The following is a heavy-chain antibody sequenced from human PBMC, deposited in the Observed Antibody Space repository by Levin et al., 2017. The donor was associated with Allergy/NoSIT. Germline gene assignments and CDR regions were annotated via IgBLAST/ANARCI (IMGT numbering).Heavy chain of an antibody. D-gene: IGHD6-13*01. CDR1: GGSISSYY. CDR3: ARGSSSCYGPYNWFDP. J-gene: IGHJ5*02. Sequence: SETLSLTCTVSGGSISSYYWSWIRQPAGKGLEWIGRIYTSGSTNYNPSLKSRVTMSVDTSKNQFSLKLSSVTAADTAVYYCARGSSSCYGPYNWFDPWGQGTLVTVSS. V-gene: IGHV4-4*07. CDR2: IYTSGST.